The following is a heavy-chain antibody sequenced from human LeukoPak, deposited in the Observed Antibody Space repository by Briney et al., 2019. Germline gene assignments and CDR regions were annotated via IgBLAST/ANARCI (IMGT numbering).Heavy chain of an antibody. D-gene: IGHD3-10*01. V-gene: IGHV3-66*01. CDR1: GFNVSSNY. CDR3: AREGKVLWFGELSTSYFFDF. CDR2: IYSGGST. Sequence: PGGSLRLSCAASGFNVSSNYMNWVRLAPGKGLEWVSVIYSGGSTFYADSVKGRFTISRDNSKNTLYLQMNSLRAEDTAVYYCAREGKVLWFGELSTSYFFDFWGQGTLVTVSS. J-gene: IGHJ4*02.